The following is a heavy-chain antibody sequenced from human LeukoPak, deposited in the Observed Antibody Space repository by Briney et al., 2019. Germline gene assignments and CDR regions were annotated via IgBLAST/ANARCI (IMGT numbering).Heavy chain of an antibody. J-gene: IGHJ4*02. CDR2: ISAYNGNT. CDR3: ARDFHKAVAGRRSFDY. V-gene: IGHV1-18*01. CDR1: GYTFTIYG. Sequence: ASVNVSFTASGYTFTIYGISWVRQAPGQGLEWMGWISAYNGNTNYAQKLQGRVTMTTDTSTSTAYMELRSLRSDDTAVYYCARDFHKAVAGRRSFDYWGQGTLVTVSS. D-gene: IGHD6-19*01.